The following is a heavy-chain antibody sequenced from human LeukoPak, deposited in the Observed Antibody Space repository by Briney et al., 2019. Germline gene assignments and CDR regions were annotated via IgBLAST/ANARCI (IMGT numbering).Heavy chain of an antibody. CDR1: GGSISSYY. Sequence: SETLSLTCTVSGGSISSYYWSWIRQPPGKGLEWIGYISYSGSTNSSPSLKSRVTISVDTSKYQFSLKLSSVTAAETAVYYCARVENYGSGSSEYWFDPWGQGTLVTVSS. V-gene: IGHV4-59*01. D-gene: IGHD3-10*01. CDR2: ISYSGST. J-gene: IGHJ5*02. CDR3: ARVENYGSGSSEYWFDP.